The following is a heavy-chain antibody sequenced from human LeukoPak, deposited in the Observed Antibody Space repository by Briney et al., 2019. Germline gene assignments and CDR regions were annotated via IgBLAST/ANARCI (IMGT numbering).Heavy chain of an antibody. CDR2: IIPIFGTA. D-gene: IGHD6-19*01. V-gene: IGHV1-69*13. CDR3: ARGGYSRGQGSPFDY. J-gene: IGHJ4*02. CDR1: GGTFSSYA. Sequence: SVKVSCKASGGTFSSYAISWVRQAPGQGLEWMGGIIPIFGTANYAQKFQGRVTITADESTSTAYMELSSLKTEDTAVYYCARGGYSRGQGSPFDYWGQGTLVTVSS.